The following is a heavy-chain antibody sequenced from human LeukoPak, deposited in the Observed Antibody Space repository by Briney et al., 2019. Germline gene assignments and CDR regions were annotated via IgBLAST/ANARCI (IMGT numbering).Heavy chain of an antibody. V-gene: IGHV3-33*01. J-gene: IGHJ4*02. CDR1: GSTFSSYG. D-gene: IGHD3-22*01. CDR3: ARVTAIHYYDSSGYFDY. CDR2: IWYDGSNK. Sequence: GGSLRLSCAASGSTFSSYGMHWVRQAPGKGLEWVAVIWYDGSNKYYADSVKGRFTISRDNSKNTLYLQMNSLRAEDTAVYYCARVTAIHYYDSSGYFDYWGQGTLVTVSS.